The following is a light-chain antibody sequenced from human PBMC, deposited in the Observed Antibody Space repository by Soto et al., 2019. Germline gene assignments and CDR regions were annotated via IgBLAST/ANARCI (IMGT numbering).Light chain of an antibody. V-gene: IGKV3-20*01. CDR1: QTVRNNY. CDR2: DAS. Sequence: EFVLTQSPGTLSLSPGERATRSCRASQTVRNNYLAWYQQKPGQAPRLLIYDASSRATGIPDRFSGGGSGTDFTLTISRLEPEDFAVYYCQQFSSYPLTFGGGNKVEIK. J-gene: IGKJ4*01. CDR3: QQFSSYPLT.